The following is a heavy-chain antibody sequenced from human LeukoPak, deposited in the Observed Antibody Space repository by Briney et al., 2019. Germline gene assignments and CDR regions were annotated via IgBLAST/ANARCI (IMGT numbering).Heavy chain of an antibody. J-gene: IGHJ4*02. V-gene: IGHV3-74*01. CDR1: GFTFSSHW. Sequence: HSGGSLRLSCAASGFTFSSHWMHWVRQAPGKGLVWVSRINSDGSSTNYADSVKGRFTISRDNARNTLYLQTNSLRAEDTAVYYCANEDAPLWFGGPTWRYWGQGTLVTVSS. CDR2: INSDGSST. CDR3: ANEDAPLWFGGPTWRY. D-gene: IGHD3-10*01.